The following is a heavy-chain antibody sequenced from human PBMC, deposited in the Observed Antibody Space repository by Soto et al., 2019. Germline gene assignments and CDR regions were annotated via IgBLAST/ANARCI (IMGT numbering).Heavy chain of an antibody. V-gene: IGHV3-9*01. CDR3: AKDRGRSAPPGYYFDY. CDR1: GFTFDDYA. Sequence: EVQLVESGGGLVQPGRSLRLSCAASGFTFDDYAMHWVRQAPGKGLEWVSGISWNSGSIGYADSVKGRFTISRDNAKNSLYLQMNSLRAEDTALYYCAKDRGRSAPPGYYFDYWGQGTLVTVSS. D-gene: IGHD6-6*01. CDR2: ISWNSGSI. J-gene: IGHJ4*02.